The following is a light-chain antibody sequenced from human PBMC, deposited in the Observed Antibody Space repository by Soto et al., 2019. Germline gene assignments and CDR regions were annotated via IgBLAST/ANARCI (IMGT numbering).Light chain of an antibody. CDR2: GAS. J-gene: IGKJ5*01. CDR1: QSVFGNY. V-gene: IGKV3-20*01. Sequence: IVLTQSPGTLSLSPGDRVTLSCRASQSVFGNYLAWYQQRPGQPPRLLMFGASSRATGIPDRFSGSGSGTDFALTINRLEPEDFAIYYCQHYGNSPITFGQGTRLELK. CDR3: QHYGNSPIT.